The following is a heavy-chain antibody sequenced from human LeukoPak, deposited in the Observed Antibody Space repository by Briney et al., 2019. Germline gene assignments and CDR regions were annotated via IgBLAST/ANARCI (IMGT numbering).Heavy chain of an antibody. CDR3: AKEVVVTATYFDY. CDR2: ISYDGSNK. D-gene: IGHD2-21*02. Sequence: GGSLRLSCAASGFTFSSYGMHWVRRAPGRGLEWVAVISYDGSNKYYADSVKGRFTISRDNSKNTLYLQMNSLRVEDTAVYYCAKEVVVTATYFDYWGQGTLVTVSS. J-gene: IGHJ4*02. CDR1: GFTFSSYG. V-gene: IGHV3-30*18.